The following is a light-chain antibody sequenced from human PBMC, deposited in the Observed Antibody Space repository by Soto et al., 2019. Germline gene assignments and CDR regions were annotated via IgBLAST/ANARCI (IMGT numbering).Light chain of an antibody. V-gene: IGLV1-40*01. CDR3: QSYDTALNVYVV. J-gene: IGLJ2*01. CDR1: SSNIGAGYD. CDR2: GDT. Sequence: QSVLTQPPSVSGAPGQRVTISCTGSSSNIGAGYDVHWYQQLPGTAPKLLIYGDTNRPSGVPDRFSGFKSATSASLVITGLQAEDEADYYCQSYDTALNVYVVFGGGTKLTVL.